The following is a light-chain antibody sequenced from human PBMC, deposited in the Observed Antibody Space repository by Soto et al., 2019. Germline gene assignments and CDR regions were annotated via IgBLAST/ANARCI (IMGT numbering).Light chain of an antibody. J-gene: IGKJ1*01. V-gene: IGKV3-20*01. CDR1: QSVGRNY. CDR2: AAS. Sequence: EIVLTQSPGTLSLSPGDRATLSCRASQSVGRNYLAWYQQKPGQAPRLLIYAASSRAPGIPARFSGSGSGTDFTLTISRLDPEDFAVYHCQQYGGSPWTFGQGTKVEIK. CDR3: QQYGGSPWT.